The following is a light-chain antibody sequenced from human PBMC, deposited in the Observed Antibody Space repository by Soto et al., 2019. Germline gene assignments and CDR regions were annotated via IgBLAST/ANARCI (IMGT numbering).Light chain of an antibody. V-gene: IGKV1-5*01. CDR2: DSS. CDR3: QQYDGYSPQT. Sequence: DIQMTQSTSTLFASVGDGVTITCRASQSVRNWLAWYQQKPGRAPQLLIYDSSTLEPGVPSRFRGSGSGTEFTLTINGLQPDDFATYYCQQYDGYSPQTFGQGTKVDIK. J-gene: IGKJ1*01. CDR1: QSVRNW.